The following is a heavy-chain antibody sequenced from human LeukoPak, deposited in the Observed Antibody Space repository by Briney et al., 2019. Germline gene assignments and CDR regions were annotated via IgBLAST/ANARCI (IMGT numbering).Heavy chain of an antibody. J-gene: IGHJ4*02. CDR1: GFTFSTYG. V-gene: IGHV3-33*01. CDR3: ARVGVSSSSTWYLSDY. CDR2: IWYDGSNK. Sequence: GRSLRLSCAASGFTFSTYGMHWVRQAPGKGLEWVAIIWYDGSNKYYADSVKGRFTISRDNSKNTLYLQMNSLRAEDTAVYYCARVGVSSSSTWYLSDYWGQGTLVTVSS. D-gene: IGHD6-13*01.